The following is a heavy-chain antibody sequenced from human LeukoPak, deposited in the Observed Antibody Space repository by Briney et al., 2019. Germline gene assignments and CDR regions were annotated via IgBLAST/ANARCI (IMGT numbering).Heavy chain of an antibody. D-gene: IGHD3-9*01. J-gene: IGHJ4*02. CDR2: ISSSSSYI. Sequence: GGSLRLSCAASGFTFSSYSMNWVRQAPGKGLEWVSSISSSSSYIYYAGSVKGRFTISRDNAKNSLYLQMNSLRAEDTAVYYCARSPLGHFYDILTGYYMYFDYWGQGTLVTVSS. CDR3: ARSPLGHFYDILTGYYMYFDY. V-gene: IGHV3-21*01. CDR1: GFTFSSYS.